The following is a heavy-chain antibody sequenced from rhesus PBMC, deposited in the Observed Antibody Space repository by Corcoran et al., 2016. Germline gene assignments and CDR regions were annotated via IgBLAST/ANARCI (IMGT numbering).Heavy chain of an antibody. D-gene: IGHD4-23*01. CDR1: GFTFSSSA. CDR2: IRSKSNNYVT. J-gene: IGHJ4*01. V-gene: IGHV3-118*01. CDR3: ARVLYSNYLY. Sequence: EVQLVESGGGLVQPGGSLRLSCAASGFTFSSSAMHWVRQASGKGLEWFGRIRSKSNNYVTGYAASVKGRFTISRDDSKNTAYLQMNSLKTEDTAVYYCARVLYSNYLYWGQGVLVTVSS.